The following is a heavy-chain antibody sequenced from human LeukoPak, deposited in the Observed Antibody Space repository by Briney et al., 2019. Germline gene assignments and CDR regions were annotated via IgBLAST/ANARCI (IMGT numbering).Heavy chain of an antibody. D-gene: IGHD2-2*01. CDR3: AKSSGPGYAPDY. CDR2: ISGSGGST. Sequence: GGSLRLSCATSGFTFNNYAMSWVRQAPGKGLEWVSAISGSGGSTYYADSVKGRFTISRDDSKNTLYLQMNSLRAEDTAVYYCAKSSGPGYAPDYWGQGTLVTVSS. CDR1: GFTFNNYA. V-gene: IGHV3-23*01. J-gene: IGHJ4*02.